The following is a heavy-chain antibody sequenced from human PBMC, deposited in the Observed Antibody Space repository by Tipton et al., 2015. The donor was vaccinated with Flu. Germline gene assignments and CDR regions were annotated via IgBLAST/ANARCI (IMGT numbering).Heavy chain of an antibody. J-gene: IGHJ4*02. CDR1: GDSISSSSYY. V-gene: IGHV4-39*07. Sequence: LRLSCTVSGDSISSSSYYWGWIRQPPGEGLEWIGSIYYSGSTYYNPSLKSRVTISLDTSKNQFSLKLNSMTAADTAVYYCARGFGAAHHSPIRYWGQGTLVTVSS. D-gene: IGHD3-16*01. CDR2: IYYSGST. CDR3: ARGFGAAHHSPIRY.